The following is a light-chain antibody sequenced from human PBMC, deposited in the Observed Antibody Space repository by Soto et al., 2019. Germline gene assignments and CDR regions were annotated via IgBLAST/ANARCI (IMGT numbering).Light chain of an antibody. J-gene: IGKJ4*01. CDR1: QSVSSN. V-gene: IGKV3-15*01. Sequence: EVVMTQSPATLSVSPGERATLSCRASQSVSSNLAWYQQKPGQAPRLLIYGASTRATGLPDRISGSGSETEFTLTISSLQSEDFALYYCQQYKDWPLTFGGGTKVEIK. CDR2: GAS. CDR3: QQYKDWPLT.